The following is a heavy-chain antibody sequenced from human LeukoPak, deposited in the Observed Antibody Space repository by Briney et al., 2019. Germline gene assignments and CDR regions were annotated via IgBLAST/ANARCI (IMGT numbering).Heavy chain of an antibody. Sequence: GGSLRLSCAASGFTFSSYWMHWVRQAPGKGLVWVSRINSDGSSTSYADSVKGRFTVSRDNAKNTLYLQMNSLRAEDTAVHYCAKGTYDYVWGSYRYTNSFDYWGQGTLVTVSS. J-gene: IGHJ4*02. V-gene: IGHV3-74*01. CDR2: INSDGSST. CDR3: AKGTYDYVWGSYRYTNSFDY. D-gene: IGHD3-16*02. CDR1: GFTFSSYW.